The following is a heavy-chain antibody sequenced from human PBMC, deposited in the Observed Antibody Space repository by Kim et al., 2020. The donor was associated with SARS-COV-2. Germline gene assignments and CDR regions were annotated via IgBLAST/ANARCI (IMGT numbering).Heavy chain of an antibody. D-gene: IGHD1-26*01. CDR3: ARHPGGIRRHYDY. J-gene: IGHJ4*02. CDR2: IDHSGSS. CDR1: GGTFSGYY. V-gene: IGHV4-34*01. Sequence: SETLSLTCAVYGGTFSGYYWTWIRQTPGKGLEWIGEIDHSGSSNSNPSLKSRVIMLVDTSKSQFSLRLTSVTAADTAVYYCARHPGGIRRHYDYLGQG.